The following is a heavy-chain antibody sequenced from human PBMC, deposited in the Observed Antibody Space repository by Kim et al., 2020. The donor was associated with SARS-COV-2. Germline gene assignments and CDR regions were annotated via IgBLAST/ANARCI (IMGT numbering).Heavy chain of an antibody. CDR3: ARGYYGSGSPYDY. D-gene: IGHD3-10*01. CDR1: GFTFSSYS. V-gene: IGHV3-48*04. CDR2: ISSSSTI. Sequence: GGSLRLSCAASGFTFSSYSMNWVRQAPGKGLEWVSYISSSSTIYYADSVKGRFTISRDNAKNSLYLQMNSLRAEDTAVYYCARGYYGSGSPYDYWGQGTLVTVSS. J-gene: IGHJ4*02.